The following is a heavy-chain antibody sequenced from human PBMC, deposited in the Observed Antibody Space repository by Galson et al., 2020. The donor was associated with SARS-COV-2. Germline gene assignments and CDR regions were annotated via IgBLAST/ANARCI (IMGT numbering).Heavy chain of an antibody. J-gene: IGHJ6*02. Sequence: GGSLRLSCAASGFTFSSYGMHWVRQAPGKGLEWVAVIWYDGSNKYYADSVKGRFTISRDNSKNTLYLQMNSLRAEDTAVYYCARDPSPNIVVVPAAMMGMNYYYYYGMDVWGQGTTVTVSS. CDR2: IWYDGSNK. CDR1: GFTFSSYG. V-gene: IGHV3-33*01. CDR3: ARDPSPNIVVVPAAMMGMNYYYYYGMDV. D-gene: IGHD2-2*01.